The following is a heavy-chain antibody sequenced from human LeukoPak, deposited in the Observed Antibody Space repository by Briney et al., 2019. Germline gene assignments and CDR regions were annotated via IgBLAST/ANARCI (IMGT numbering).Heavy chain of an antibody. Sequence: GGSLRLSCAASGFTFSSYSMNWVRQAPGKGLEWVSCISSSSSYIYYADSVKGRFTISRDNAKNSLHLQMNSLRAEDTALYYCARAHNWKYGTFEHWGQGTLVTVSS. CDR2: ISSSSSYI. CDR1: GFTFSSYS. CDR3: ARAHNWKYGTFEH. D-gene: IGHD1-7*01. V-gene: IGHV3-21*01. J-gene: IGHJ4*02.